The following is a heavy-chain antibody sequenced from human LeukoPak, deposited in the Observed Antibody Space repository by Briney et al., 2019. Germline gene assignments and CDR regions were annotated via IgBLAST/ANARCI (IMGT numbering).Heavy chain of an antibody. CDR1: GGSISPYY. CDR2: FHYSGST. Sequence: PSETLSLTCTVSGGSISPYYWSWIRHPPGKGLEWIGFFHYSGSTNYNPSLNSRVTTSIDTSMNQLSLALVSVTAADTAVYFCARHHDGGPKLRLDFWGLGVLVTVSS. D-gene: IGHD2-15*01. V-gene: IGHV4-59*08. CDR3: ARHHDGGPKLRLDF. J-gene: IGHJ4*02.